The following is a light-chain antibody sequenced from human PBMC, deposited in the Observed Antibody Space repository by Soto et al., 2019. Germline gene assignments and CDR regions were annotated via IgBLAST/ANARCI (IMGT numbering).Light chain of an antibody. J-gene: IGLJ1*01. CDR1: SSDVGVYNY. Sequence: QSALTQPASVSGSPGQSITISCTETSSDVGVYNYVSWYQQHPGKAPKLMIYDVSNRPSGVSNRFSGSKSGNTASLTISGLQAEDEADYYCSSYKSSSTLDVFGTG. CDR3: SSYKSSSTLDV. CDR2: DVS. V-gene: IGLV2-14*01.